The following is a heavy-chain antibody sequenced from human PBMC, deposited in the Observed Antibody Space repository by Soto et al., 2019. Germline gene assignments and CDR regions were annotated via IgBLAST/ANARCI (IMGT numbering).Heavy chain of an antibody. CDR1: GFTFSSYG. Sequence: PGGSLRLSCAASGFTFSSYGMHWVRQAPGKGLEWVAVISYDGSNKYYADSVKGRFTISRDNSKNTLYLQMNSLRAEDTAVYYCAKSSHRVYCTNGTCSYGMDVWGHVTTVSV. D-gene: IGHD2-8*01. V-gene: IGHV3-30*18. J-gene: IGHJ6*02. CDR2: ISYDGSNK. CDR3: AKSSHRVYCTNGTCSYGMDV.